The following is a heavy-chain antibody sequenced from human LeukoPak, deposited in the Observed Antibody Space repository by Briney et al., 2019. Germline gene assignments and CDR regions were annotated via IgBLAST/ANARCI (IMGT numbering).Heavy chain of an antibody. Sequence: GGSLRLSCAASGFTFSIYSMNWVRQAPGKGLEWLSSITTSSNYIYYADSVRGRFTISRDNVQNSLYLQMNSLRAEDTAMYYCARDRGYFDNWGQGTLVTVSS. CDR2: ITTSSNYI. CDR3: ARDRGYFDN. J-gene: IGHJ4*02. V-gene: IGHV3-21*01. CDR1: GFTFSIYS.